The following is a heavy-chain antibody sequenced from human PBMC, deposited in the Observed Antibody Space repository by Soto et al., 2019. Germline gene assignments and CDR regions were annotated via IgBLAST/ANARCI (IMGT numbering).Heavy chain of an antibody. CDR3: ARPRSSGWRGGFDY. CDR2: ISYSGRT. D-gene: IGHD6-19*01. J-gene: IGHJ4*02. V-gene: IGHV4-39*01. CDR1: GGSISSSNYY. Sequence: QLQLQESGPGLVKPSETLSLTCTVSGGSISSSNYYWGWVRQPPGKGLEWIGSISYSGRTYYNPSLKSRVTMSVDTSKNQFSLRLNSVTAADTAVYYCARPRSSGWRGGFDYWGQGTLVTVSS.